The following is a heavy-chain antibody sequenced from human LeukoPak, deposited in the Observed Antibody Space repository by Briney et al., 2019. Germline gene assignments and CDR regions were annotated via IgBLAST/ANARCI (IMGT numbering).Heavy chain of an antibody. J-gene: IGHJ4*02. CDR3: AKDIGPMVRGVIDY. Sequence: PGGSLRLSCAASGFTFDDYAMHWVRQAPGKGLEWVSSISWNSGSIGYADSVKGRFTISRDNAKNSLYLQMNSLRAEDTALYYCAKDIGPMVRGVIDYWGQGTLVTVSS. D-gene: IGHD3-10*01. V-gene: IGHV3-9*01. CDR1: GFTFDDYA. CDR2: ISWNSGSI.